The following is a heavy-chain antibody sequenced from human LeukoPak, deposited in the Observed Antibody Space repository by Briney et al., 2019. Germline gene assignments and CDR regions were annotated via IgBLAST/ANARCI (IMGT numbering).Heavy chain of an antibody. CDR2: INPKSGGT. CDR3: ARGGITGTTYNWFDR. Sequence: ASVKVSCKASGYTFTGYYMHWVRQAPGQGLEWMGWINPKSGGTKNAQNFQGRVTMTRDTSISTAYMELSRLRSDDTAVYYCARGGITGTTYNWFDRWGQGTLVTVSS. CDR1: GYTFTGYY. J-gene: IGHJ5*02. D-gene: IGHD1-20*01. V-gene: IGHV1-2*02.